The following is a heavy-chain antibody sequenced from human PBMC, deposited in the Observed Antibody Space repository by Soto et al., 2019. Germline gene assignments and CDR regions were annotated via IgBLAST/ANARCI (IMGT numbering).Heavy chain of an antibody. CDR1: GFTFRSYV. J-gene: IGHJ1*01. V-gene: IGHV3-30*19. CDR3: ARGGTTGELDV. Sequence: QVQLVESGGGVVQPGTSLRVSCVGSGFTFRSYVIHWVRQAPGKGLEWVALTSYDGSDKYYGDSVRGRFTISKDNSRNTVDRQRDSLRLEDSALYYCARGGTTGELDVWGQGTLVSVSS. CDR2: TSYDGSDK. D-gene: IGHD3-16*01.